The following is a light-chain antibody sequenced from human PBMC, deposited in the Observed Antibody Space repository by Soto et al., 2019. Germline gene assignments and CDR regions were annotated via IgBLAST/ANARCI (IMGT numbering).Light chain of an antibody. J-gene: IGLJ2*01. V-gene: IGLV1-51*01. Sequence: QPVLTQPPSVSAAPGQKVTISCSGSNSNIGDNYVSWYQQFPGAAPKLLIYANTERPSGIPDRFSGSKSGTSATLGITGLQTGDEAIYYCGTWDSSLSGVVFGGGTKLTVL. CDR3: GTWDSSLSGVV. CDR2: ANT. CDR1: NSNIGDNY.